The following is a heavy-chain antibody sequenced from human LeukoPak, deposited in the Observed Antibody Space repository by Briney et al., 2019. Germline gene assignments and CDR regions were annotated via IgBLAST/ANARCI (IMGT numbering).Heavy chain of an antibody. D-gene: IGHD5-24*01. Sequence: GGSLRLSCAASGFTFSSYWMHWVRQAPGKGLVWVSRISTDGSRTGYADSAKGRFTISRDNAKNTLYLQMSSLRAEDTAVYYCARYREEAATPDYWGQGTLVTVSS. CDR3: ARYREEAATPDY. J-gene: IGHJ4*02. CDR1: GFTFSSYW. CDR2: ISTDGSRT. V-gene: IGHV3-74*01.